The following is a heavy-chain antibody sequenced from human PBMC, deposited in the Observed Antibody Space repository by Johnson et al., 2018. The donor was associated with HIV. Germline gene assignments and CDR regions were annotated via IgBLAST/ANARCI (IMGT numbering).Heavy chain of an antibody. D-gene: IGHD6-13*01. CDR2: ISFAGVKT. J-gene: IGHJ3*02. CDR1: GFSFSSYG. CDR3: ARGGGSSSWYQADAFDI. V-gene: IGHV3-30*03. Sequence: QVQLVESGGGVVQPGRSLRLSCAASGFSFSSYGMAWVRQARGKGLEWVTVISFAGVKTYYADSVKGRFTISRDNSKGTLYLQMDGLRPEDTAVYYCARGGGSSSWYQADAFDIWAKGQWSPSLQ.